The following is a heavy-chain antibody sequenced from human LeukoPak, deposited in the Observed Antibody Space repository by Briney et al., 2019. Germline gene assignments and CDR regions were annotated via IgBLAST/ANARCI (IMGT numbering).Heavy chain of an antibody. Sequence: SETLSLTCTVSGGSISRYYWSWIRQPAGKGLEWIGRIYTSWSSYYNPSLKSRVTMSVDTPKNQFSLKLSSVTAADTAVYYCARELGYDYVLSDAFDIWGQGTMVTVSS. V-gene: IGHV4-4*07. CDR1: GGSISRYY. J-gene: IGHJ3*02. D-gene: IGHD3-16*01. CDR2: IYTSWSS. CDR3: ARELGYDYVLSDAFDI.